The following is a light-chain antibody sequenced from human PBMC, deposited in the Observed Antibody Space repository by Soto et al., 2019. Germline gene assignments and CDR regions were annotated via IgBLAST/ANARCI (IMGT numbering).Light chain of an antibody. CDR1: QSVSNNY. J-gene: IGKJ5*01. Sequence: EFVLTQSPGTLSLSPGERATLSCRASQSVSNNYVAWYQQKPGQAPRLLIYGASSKVTGISDRFSGSGSGTHFTLTISRLEPEDFAVYYCQQYGSSRAITFGQGTRVEIK. V-gene: IGKV3-20*01. CDR3: QQYGSSRAIT. CDR2: GAS.